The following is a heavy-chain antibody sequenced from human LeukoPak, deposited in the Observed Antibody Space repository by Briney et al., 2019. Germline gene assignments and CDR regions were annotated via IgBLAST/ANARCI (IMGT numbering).Heavy chain of an antibody. D-gene: IGHD3-3*01. CDR3: ARGGTSRYDFIY. Sequence: GGSLRLSCAASGFTFSNSWMHWVRQAPGKGLVWVSHINSDGSSTSYADSVKGRFTISRDNAKNTLYLQMNSLRAEDTAVYYCARGGTSRYDFIYWGQGILVPVSS. CDR1: GFTFSNSW. V-gene: IGHV3-74*01. J-gene: IGHJ4*02. CDR2: INSDGSST.